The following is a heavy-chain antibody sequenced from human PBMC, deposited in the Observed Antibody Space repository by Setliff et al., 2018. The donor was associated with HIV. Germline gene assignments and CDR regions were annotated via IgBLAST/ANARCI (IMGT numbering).Heavy chain of an antibody. CDR2: INPDGSHR. CDR3: ARGRHYYYYMDV. CDR1: GFTFTISW. D-gene: IGHD6-25*01. Sequence: PGGSLRLSCAASGFTFTISWMNWVRQAPGKGLEWVANINPDGSHRDYVDSVKGRFTISRDNAKNTLYLQMNSLRAEDTAVYYCARGRHYYYYMDVWGKGTTVTVSS. J-gene: IGHJ6*03. V-gene: IGHV3-7*01.